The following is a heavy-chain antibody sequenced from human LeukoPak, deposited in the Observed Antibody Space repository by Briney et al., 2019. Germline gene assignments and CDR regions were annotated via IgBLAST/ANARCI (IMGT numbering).Heavy chain of an antibody. CDR3: ARDYGGNPFDY. Sequence: GGSLRLSCAASGFTVSSNYMSWVRQAPGKGLEWVSVIYSGGSTYYADSVKGRFTISRDNSKNTLYLQMNSLRADDTAVYYCARDYGGNPFDYWGQGTLVTISS. J-gene: IGHJ4*02. CDR1: GFTVSSNY. V-gene: IGHV3-53*01. D-gene: IGHD4-23*01. CDR2: IYSGGST.